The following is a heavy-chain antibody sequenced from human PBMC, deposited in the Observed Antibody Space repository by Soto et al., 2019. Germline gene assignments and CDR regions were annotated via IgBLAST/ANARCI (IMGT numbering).Heavy chain of an antibody. CDR3: TGGAVAALSYYYYMDV. Sequence: SETLSLTCTVSGGSISSSSYYWGWIRQPPGKGLEWIGSIYYSGSTYYNPSLKSRVTISVDTSKNQFSLKLSSVTAADTAVYYCTGGAVAALSYYYYMDVWGKGTTVTVS. J-gene: IGHJ6*03. D-gene: IGHD6-19*01. CDR1: GGSISSSSYY. V-gene: IGHV4-39*01. CDR2: IYYSGST.